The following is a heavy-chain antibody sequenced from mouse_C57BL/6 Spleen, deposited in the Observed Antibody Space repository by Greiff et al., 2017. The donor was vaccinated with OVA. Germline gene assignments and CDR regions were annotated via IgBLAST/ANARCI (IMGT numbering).Heavy chain of an antibody. D-gene: IGHD1-1*01. J-gene: IGHJ2*01. CDR1: GYTFTSST. Sequence: QVQLQQSGAELARPGASVKMSCKASGYTFTSSTMHWVKQRPGQGLEWIGYINPSSGYTKYNQKFKDKATLTADKSSSTAYMQLSSLTSEDSAVYYCAILLRFDYWGQGTTLTVSS. CDR2: INPSSGYT. V-gene: IGHV1-4*01. CDR3: AILLRFDY.